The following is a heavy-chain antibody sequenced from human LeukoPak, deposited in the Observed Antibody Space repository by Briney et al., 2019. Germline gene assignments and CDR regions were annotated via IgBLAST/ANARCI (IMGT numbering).Heavy chain of an antibody. CDR3: AKGHYYDSSGQNDY. Sequence: GGSLRLSCPASGFTFSSYAMSWVRQAPGKGLEWVSSISDSGSGTYYADSVKGRFTISRDNSKNTLYLQMNSLRAEDTAVYYCAKGHYYDSSGQNDYWGQGTLVTVSS. J-gene: IGHJ4*02. CDR1: GFTFSSYA. D-gene: IGHD3-22*01. V-gene: IGHV3-23*01. CDR2: ISDSGSGT.